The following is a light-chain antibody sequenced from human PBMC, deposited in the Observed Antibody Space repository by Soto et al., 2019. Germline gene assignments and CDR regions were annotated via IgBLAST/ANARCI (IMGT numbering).Light chain of an antibody. CDR2: KAS. Sequence: DIQMTQSPSTQSASVGDRVTIACRASQSISSWSAWYQQKPGKAPKLLIYKASSIESGVPSRFSGSRSGTEFTLSISGLQPDALATYYCKQYSTYPFTFGPGTKVEIK. V-gene: IGKV1-5*03. CDR1: QSISSW. J-gene: IGKJ3*01. CDR3: KQYSTYPFT.